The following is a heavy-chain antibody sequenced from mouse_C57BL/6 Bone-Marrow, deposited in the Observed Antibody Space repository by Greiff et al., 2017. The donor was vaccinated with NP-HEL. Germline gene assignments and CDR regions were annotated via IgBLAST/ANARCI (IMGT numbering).Heavy chain of an antibody. Sequence: EVKLVESGGGLVKPGGSLKLSCAASGFTFSSYTMSWVRQTPEKRLEWVATISGGGGNTYYPDSVKGRFTISRDNAKNTLYLQMSSLRSEDTALYYCARRPHYPVFGYYYAMDYWGQGTSVTVSS. CDR2: ISGGGGNT. J-gene: IGHJ4*01. CDR1: GFTFSSYT. V-gene: IGHV5-9*01. D-gene: IGHD1-2*01. CDR3: ARRPHYPVFGYYYAMDY.